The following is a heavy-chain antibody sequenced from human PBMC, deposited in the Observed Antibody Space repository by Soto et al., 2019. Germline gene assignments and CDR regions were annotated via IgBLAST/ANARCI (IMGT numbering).Heavy chain of an antibody. D-gene: IGHD6-19*01. CDR2: ISAYNGNT. V-gene: IGHV1-18*01. CDR3: AREVPKWLVGWGFDY. Sequence: ASVKVSCKPSGYTFTSYGISWVRQAPGQGLEWMGCISAYNGNTNYAQKLQGRVTMTTDTSTSTAYMELRSLRSDDTAVYYCAREVPKWLVGWGFDYWGQGTLVTVSS. J-gene: IGHJ4*02. CDR1: GYTFTSYG.